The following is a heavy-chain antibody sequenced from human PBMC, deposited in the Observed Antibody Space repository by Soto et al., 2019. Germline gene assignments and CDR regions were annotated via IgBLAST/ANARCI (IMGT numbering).Heavy chain of an antibody. CDR1: GYTFSDYF. J-gene: IGHJ6*02. CDR2: INPKTAAT. V-gene: IGHV1-2*02. CDR3: ARIKWGLDYYSGMDV. Sequence: ASVKVSCKASGYTFSDYFIQWLRQAPGQGLEWVAWINPKTAATNYAKKFQDGVTVTSDTSFSTAYLELTRLRPDDTALYYCARIKWGLDYYSGMDVWGQGTAVTVSS. D-gene: IGHD1-26*01.